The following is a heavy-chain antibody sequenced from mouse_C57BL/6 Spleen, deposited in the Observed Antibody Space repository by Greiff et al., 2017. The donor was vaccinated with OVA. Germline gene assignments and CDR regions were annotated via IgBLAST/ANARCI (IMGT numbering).Heavy chain of an antibody. CDR2: IYPRSGNT. V-gene: IGHV1-81*01. Sequence: QVQLQQSGAELARPGASVKLSCKASGYTFTSYGISWVKQRTGQGLEWIGEIYPRSGNTYYNEKFKGKATLTADKSSSTAYMELRSLTSEDSAVYFCANRLSSSYYFDYWGQGTTLTVSS. CDR3: ANRLSSSYYFDY. J-gene: IGHJ2*01. D-gene: IGHD1-1*01. CDR1: GYTFTSYG.